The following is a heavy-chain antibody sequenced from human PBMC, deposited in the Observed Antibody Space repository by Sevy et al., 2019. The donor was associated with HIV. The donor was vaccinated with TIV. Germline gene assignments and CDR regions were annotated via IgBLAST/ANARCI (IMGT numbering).Heavy chain of an antibody. CDR2: ISGSGGST. D-gene: IGHD3-22*01. Sequence: GGSLRLSCAASGFTFSSYAMSWVRQAPGKGLEWVSAISGSGGSTYYADSVKGRFTISRDNSKNTLYLQMNSLRAEDTAVYYCAKDRYYYDSSGNNWFDPWGQGTLVTVSS. CDR3: AKDRYYYDSSGNNWFDP. V-gene: IGHV3-23*01. CDR1: GFTFSSYA. J-gene: IGHJ5*02.